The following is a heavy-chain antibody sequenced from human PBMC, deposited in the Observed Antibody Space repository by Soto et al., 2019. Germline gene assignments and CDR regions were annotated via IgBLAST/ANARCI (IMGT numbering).Heavy chain of an antibody. CDR3: AKGGRYFDWPQYYFDF. J-gene: IGHJ4*02. CDR1: GFTFSSYA. Sequence: PGGSLRLSCAASGFTFSSYAMSWVRQAPGKGLEWVSAISGSGGSTYYADSVKGRFTISRDNSKNTLYLQMNSLRAEDTAVYYCAKGGRYFDWPQYYFDFWGQGTLLTVFS. CDR2: ISGSGGST. D-gene: IGHD3-9*01. V-gene: IGHV3-23*01.